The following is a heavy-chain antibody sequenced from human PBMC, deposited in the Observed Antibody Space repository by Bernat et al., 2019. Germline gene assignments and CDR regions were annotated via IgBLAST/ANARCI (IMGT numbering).Heavy chain of an antibody. V-gene: IGHV2-5*02. CDR1: GFSLSTSGEG. J-gene: IGHJ5*02. CDR3: AHAPTIFGAVIIGNWFDP. CDR2: IYWDDDK. D-gene: IGHD3-3*01. Sequence: QITLKESGPTLVKPTQTLTLTCTFSGFSLSTSGEGVGWIRQPPGKALEWLALIYWDDDKRHSPSLRSRLAISKDTSKNQVVLTMTNMDPMDTATYYCAHAPTIFGAVIIGNWFDPWGQGTLVTVSS.